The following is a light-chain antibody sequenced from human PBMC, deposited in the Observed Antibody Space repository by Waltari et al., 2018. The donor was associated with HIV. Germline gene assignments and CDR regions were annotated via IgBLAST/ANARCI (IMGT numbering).Light chain of an antibody. J-gene: IGKJ4*01. CDR2: DTS. V-gene: IGKV3-11*01. CDR1: QSVRGF. Sequence: EIVLTQSPAILSLSPGERASFSCRASQSVRGFLAWYQQKPGQAPRLLTYDTSNRAAGVPVRFSGSGSGTDFTLTISSLEPEDFAVYHCQQRSAWPLTFGGGTKVEIK. CDR3: QQRSAWPLT.